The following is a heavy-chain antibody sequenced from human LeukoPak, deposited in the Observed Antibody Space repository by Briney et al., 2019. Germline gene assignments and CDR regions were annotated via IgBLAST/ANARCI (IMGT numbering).Heavy chain of an antibody. Sequence: GGSLRLSCAASGFTFSTYEMNWVRQAPGKGLEWVAYISSSGSTKYYVDSVTGRFTISRDNAKNSLYLQMSSLRAEDTAVYYCARDRDGDYVDYWGQGTLVTVSS. V-gene: IGHV3-48*03. D-gene: IGHD4-17*01. CDR3: ARDRDGDYVDY. J-gene: IGHJ4*02. CDR2: ISSSGSTK. CDR1: GFTFSTYE.